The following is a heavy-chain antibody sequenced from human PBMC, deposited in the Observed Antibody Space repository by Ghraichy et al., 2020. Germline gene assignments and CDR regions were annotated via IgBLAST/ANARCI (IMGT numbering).Heavy chain of an antibody. CDR1: GITFSAYG. CDR2: ISGAGGGTT. V-gene: IGHV3-23*01. J-gene: IGHJ4*02. D-gene: IGHD3-10*01. Sequence: GGSLRLTCAASGITFSAYGMSWVRQAPGKGLEWVSGISGAGGGTTYYADSLKGRFTISRDNSKNTLYLQMNSLRAEDTAVYYCAKRVLGGFGSGSPRGTTFDSWGQGTLVTVSS. CDR3: AKRVLGGFGSGSPRGTTFDS.